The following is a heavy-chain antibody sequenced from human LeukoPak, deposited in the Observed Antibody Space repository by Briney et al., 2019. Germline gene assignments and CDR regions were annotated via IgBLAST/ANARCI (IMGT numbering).Heavy chain of an antibody. V-gene: IGHV4-59*08. CDR1: GGSISSYY. CDR2: IYYSGST. CDR3: AGAGPYDYVRGSYNWFDP. D-gene: IGHD3-16*01. J-gene: IGHJ5*02. Sequence: SETLSLTCTVSGGSISSYYWSWIRQPPGKGLEWIGYIYYSGSTNYNPSLKSRVTISVDTSKNQFSLKLSSVTAADTAVYYCAGAGPYDYVRGSYNWFDPWGQGTLVTVSS.